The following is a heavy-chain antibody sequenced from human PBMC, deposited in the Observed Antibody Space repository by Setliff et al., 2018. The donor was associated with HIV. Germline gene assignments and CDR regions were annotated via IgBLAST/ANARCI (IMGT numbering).Heavy chain of an antibody. CDR2: INAGNGNT. V-gene: IGHV1-3*01. Sequence: GASVKVSCKASGYTFTSCAMHWVRQAPGQRLEWMGWINAGNGNTKYSQKFQGRVTITRDTSASTAYMELSSLRSEDTAVYYCAREGKFRYYYYMDVWGKGTTVTVSS. J-gene: IGHJ6*03. CDR1: GYTFTSCA. CDR3: AREGKFRYYYYMDV. D-gene: IGHD3-10*01.